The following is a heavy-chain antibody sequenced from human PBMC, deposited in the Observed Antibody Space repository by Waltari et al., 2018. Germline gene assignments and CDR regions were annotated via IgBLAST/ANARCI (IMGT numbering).Heavy chain of an antibody. CDR3: ARGNYYDSSGYYY. CDR2: MSSSGSTI. J-gene: IGHJ4*02. V-gene: IGHV3-48*03. D-gene: IGHD3-22*01. Sequence: EVQLVESGGGLVQPGGSLRLSCAASGFTFSSYTMNWVRTAPGKGLEWVSYMSSSGSTIYYADSVKGRFTISRDNAKNSLYLQMNSLRAEDTAVYYCARGNYYDSSGYYYWGQGTLVTVSS. CDR1: GFTFSSYT.